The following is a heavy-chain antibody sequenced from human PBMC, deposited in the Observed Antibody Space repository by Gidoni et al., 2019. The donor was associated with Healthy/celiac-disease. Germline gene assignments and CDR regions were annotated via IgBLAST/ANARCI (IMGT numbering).Heavy chain of an antibody. CDR3: ASLGSGSYYNGGWFDP. J-gene: IGHJ5*02. D-gene: IGHD3-10*01. Sequence: EVQLVESGGGLVQHGGSLRLSCAASGSTFSSYWMHWVRQAPGKGLVWVSRINSDGSSTSYADSVKGLFTISRYNAKNTLYLQINSLRAEDTAVYYCASLGSGSYYNGGWFDPWGQGTLVTVSS. V-gene: IGHV3-74*01. CDR1: GSTFSSYW. CDR2: INSDGSST.